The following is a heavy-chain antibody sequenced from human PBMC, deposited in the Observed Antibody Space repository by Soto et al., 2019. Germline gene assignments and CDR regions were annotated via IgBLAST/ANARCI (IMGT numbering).Heavy chain of an antibody. CDR1: GFTFSSYA. D-gene: IGHD3-3*01. CDR2: ISYDGSNK. J-gene: IGHJ6*02. Sequence: QVQLVESGGGVVQPGRSLRLSCAASGFTFSSYAMHWVRQAPGKGLEWVAVISYDGSNKYYADSVKGRFTISRDNSKNTLYLQMNSPRAEDTAVYYCARADFWSGPYYYYYGMDVWGQGTTVTVSS. V-gene: IGHV3-30-3*01. CDR3: ARADFWSGPYYYYYGMDV.